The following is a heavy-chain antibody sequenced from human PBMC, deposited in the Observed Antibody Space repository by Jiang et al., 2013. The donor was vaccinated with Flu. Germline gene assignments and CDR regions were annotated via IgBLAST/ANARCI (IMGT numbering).Heavy chain of an antibody. J-gene: IGHJ3*02. Sequence: EWVSSIIGTGSTTYYADSVKGRFTISRDNSKNTLYLQMNSLRAEDTAVYYCVKDAYCGGDCYSRRSFDIWGQGTMVTVSS. CDR3: VKDAYCGGDCYSRRSFDI. CDR2: IIGTGSTT. D-gene: IGHD2-21*02. V-gene: IGHV3-23*01.